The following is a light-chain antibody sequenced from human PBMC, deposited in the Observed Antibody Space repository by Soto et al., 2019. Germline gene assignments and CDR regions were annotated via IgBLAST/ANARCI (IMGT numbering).Light chain of an antibody. CDR3: QQYGSSPLLT. CDR2: GAS. V-gene: IGKV3-20*01. Sequence: EIVLTQSPGTLSLSPGERATLSCRASQSVRSNYLAWYQQKPGQAPRLLIYGASSRATGIPDRFSGSGSGTDFTLTISRLEPEDFAVYYCQQYGSSPLLTFGGGTKVEIK. CDR1: QSVRSNY. J-gene: IGKJ4*01.